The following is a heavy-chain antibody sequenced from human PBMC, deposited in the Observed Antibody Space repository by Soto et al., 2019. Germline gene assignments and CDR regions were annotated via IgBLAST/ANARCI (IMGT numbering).Heavy chain of an antibody. CDR1: GYTFTSYA. J-gene: IGHJ3*02. CDR3: ARIQRGCSGGSCYPVGAFDI. D-gene: IGHD2-15*01. Sequence: QVQLVQSGAEVQKPGASVKVSCKASGYTFTSYAMHWVRQAPGQRLEWMGWINAGNGNTKYSQKFQGRVTITRDTSASTAYMELSSLRSEDTAVYYCARIQRGCSGGSCYPVGAFDIWGQGTMVTVSS. CDR2: INAGNGNT. V-gene: IGHV1-3*01.